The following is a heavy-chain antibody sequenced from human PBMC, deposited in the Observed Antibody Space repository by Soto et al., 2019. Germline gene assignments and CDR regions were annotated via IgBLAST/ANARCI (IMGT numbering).Heavy chain of an antibody. CDR2: MQPSTGRT. D-gene: IGHD1-26*01. Sequence: ASVKVSCKASGYSFTSLDINWVRQTAGQGLEWMGWMQPSTGRTGYAQKFQGRVTMTRDTSINTAYMELTTLTSDDTAFYYCARGVSAGADYWGQGTLVTASS. V-gene: IGHV1-8*01. CDR3: ARGVSAGADY. J-gene: IGHJ4*02. CDR1: GYSFTSLD.